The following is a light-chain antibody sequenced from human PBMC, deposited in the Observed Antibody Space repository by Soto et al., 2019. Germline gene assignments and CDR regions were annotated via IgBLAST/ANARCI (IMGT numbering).Light chain of an antibody. CDR1: SSDVGDYNF. J-gene: IGLJ2*01. CDR3: CSYAGSYSVV. CDR2: DVN. Sequence: QSALPQPRSVSGSPGQSVTISCTGTSSDVGDYNFVSWYQHHPGKAPKLMIYDVNKRPSGVPDRFSGSKSGNTASLTISGLQAEDEADYYCCSYAGSYSVVFGGGTQLTVL. V-gene: IGLV2-11*01.